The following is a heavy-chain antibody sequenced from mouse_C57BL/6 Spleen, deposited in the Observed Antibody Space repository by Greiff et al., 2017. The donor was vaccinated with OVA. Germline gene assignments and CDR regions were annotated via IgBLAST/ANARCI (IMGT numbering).Heavy chain of an antibody. D-gene: IGHD1-1*01. Sequence: QVQLQQPGAELVKPGASVKVSCKASGYTFTSYWMHWVKQRPGQGLEWIGRILPSGSGTNSNQKFKGKATLTVDKSSSTAYMQRSSLTSEDSAVYYCAITTVVAEVSFDYWGQGTTLTVSS. J-gene: IGHJ2*01. CDR1: GYTFTSYW. CDR3: AITTVVAEVSFDY. V-gene: IGHV1-74*01. CDR2: ILPSGSGT.